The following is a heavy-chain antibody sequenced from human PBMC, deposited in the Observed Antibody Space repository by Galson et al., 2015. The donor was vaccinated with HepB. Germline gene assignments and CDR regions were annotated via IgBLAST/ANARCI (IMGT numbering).Heavy chain of an antibody. J-gene: IGHJ6*02. V-gene: IGHV5-10-1*04. CDR2: IDPSDSYI. D-gene: IGHD1-26*01. CDR3: ARQVGDYYGMDV. Sequence: QSGAEVKKPGGSLRISCKGSGYSFTSYWMSWVRQMPGKGLEWMGIIDPSDSYIKYSPSFQGQVIISVDKSISTAYLQWSSLKASDSAMYYCARQVGDYYGMDVWGQGTAVTVSS. CDR1: GYSFTSYW.